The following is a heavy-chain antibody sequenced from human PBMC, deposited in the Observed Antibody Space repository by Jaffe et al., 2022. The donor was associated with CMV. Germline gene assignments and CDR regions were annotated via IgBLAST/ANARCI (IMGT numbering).Heavy chain of an antibody. V-gene: IGHV3-74*01. D-gene: IGHD3-22*01. CDR2: INSDGSST. J-gene: IGHJ4*02. Sequence: EVQLVESGGGLVQPGGSLRLSCAASGFTFSSYWMHWVRQAPGKGLVWVSRINSDGSSTSYADSVKGRFTISRDNAKNTLYLQMNSLRAEDTAVYYCARSVYYYDSSGPFDYWGQGTLVTVSS. CDR3: ARSVYYYDSSGPFDY. CDR1: GFTFSSYW.